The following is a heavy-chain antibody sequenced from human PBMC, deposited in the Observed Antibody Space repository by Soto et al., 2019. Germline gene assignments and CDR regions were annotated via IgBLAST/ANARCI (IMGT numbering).Heavy chain of an antibody. CDR3: ACSSIAAPGYYYGMDV. Sequence: GASVKVSWKASGYTFTSYDINWVRQSTGQGLRWMGWMNPNSGNTGYAQKFQGRVTMTRNTSISTAYMEWSSLKASDTAMYYCACSSIAAPGYYYGMDVWGQGTTVTVSS. D-gene: IGHD6-6*01. CDR1: GYTFTSYD. CDR2: MNPNSGNT. J-gene: IGHJ6*02. V-gene: IGHV1-8*01.